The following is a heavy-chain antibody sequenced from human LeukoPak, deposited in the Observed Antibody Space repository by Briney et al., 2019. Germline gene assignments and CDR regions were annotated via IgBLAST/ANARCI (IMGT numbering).Heavy chain of an antibody. D-gene: IGHD5-12*01. CDR3: ARDRSGATLNWFDP. J-gene: IGHJ5*02. CDR1: GYGFTSYW. CDR2: IYPGDSDT. Sequence: GGSLKISFKGFGYGFTSYWIGGGRRRPGKGLEGRGIIYPGDSDTRYSPSFQGQVTISADKSISTAYLQWSSLKASDTAMYYCARDRSGATLNWFDPWGQGTLVTVSS. V-gene: IGHV5-51*01.